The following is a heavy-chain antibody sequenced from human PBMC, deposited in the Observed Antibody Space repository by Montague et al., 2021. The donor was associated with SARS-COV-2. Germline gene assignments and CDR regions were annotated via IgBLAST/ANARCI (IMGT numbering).Heavy chain of an antibody. CDR3: ARRTYDILTGYDYGMDV. CDR1: GFSLSTSGMC. Sequence: PALVKPTQTLTLTCTFSGFSLSTSGMCVSRIRQPPGKVLEWLARIDWDDDKYYSTSLKTRLTISKDTSKNQVVLTMTNMDPVDTATYYCARRTYDILTGYDYGMDVWGQGTTVTVSS. V-gene: IGHV2-70*11. CDR2: IDWDDDK. D-gene: IGHD3-9*01. J-gene: IGHJ6*02.